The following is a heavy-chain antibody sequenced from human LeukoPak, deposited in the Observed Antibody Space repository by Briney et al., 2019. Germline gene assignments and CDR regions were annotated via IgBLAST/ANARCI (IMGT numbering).Heavy chain of an antibody. D-gene: IGHD3-10*01. CDR2: INHSGST. J-gene: IGHJ5*02. CDR1: GGSFSGYY. V-gene: IGHV4-34*01. Sequence: KASETLSLTCAVYGGSFSGYYWSWIRQPPGKGLEWIGEINHSGSTNYNQSLKSRVTISVDTSKNQFSLKLSSVTAADTAVYYCARARHYYGSGSYYKTWGQGTLVTVSS. CDR3: ARARHYYGSGSYYKT.